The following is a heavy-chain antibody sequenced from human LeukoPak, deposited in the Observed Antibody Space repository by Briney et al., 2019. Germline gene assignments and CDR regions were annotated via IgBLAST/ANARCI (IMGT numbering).Heavy chain of an antibody. CDR2: IQRGETT. CDR1: GFTVSNNY. J-gene: IGHJ4*02. CDR3: ARDYYGSGSYQFDY. D-gene: IGHD3-10*01. Sequence: GGSLRLSCAASGFTVSNNYMNWVRQAPGKGLEWVSAIQRGETTHYADSVKGRFTISRDNSKNTLYLQMNDLRAEDTAVYYCARDYYGSGSYQFDYWGQGTLVTVSS. V-gene: IGHV3-66*01.